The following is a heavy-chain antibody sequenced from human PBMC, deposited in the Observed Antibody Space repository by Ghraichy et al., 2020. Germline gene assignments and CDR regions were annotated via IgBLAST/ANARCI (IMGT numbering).Heavy chain of an antibody. D-gene: IGHD2-2*01. Sequence: GESLNISCAASGFTFSSYAMSWVRQAPGKGLEWVSAISGSGGSTYYADSVKGRFTISRDNSKNTLYLQMNSLRAEDTAVYYCAKAKFPIVVVPAAIIQWFDPWGQGTLVTVSS. V-gene: IGHV3-23*01. CDR3: AKAKFPIVVVPAAIIQWFDP. J-gene: IGHJ5*02. CDR1: GFTFSSYA. CDR2: ISGSGGST.